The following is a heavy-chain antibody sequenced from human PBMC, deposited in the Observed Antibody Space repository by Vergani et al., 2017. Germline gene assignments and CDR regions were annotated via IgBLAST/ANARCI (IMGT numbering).Heavy chain of an antibody. CDR1: GFTFSNSA. D-gene: IGHD3-16*01. Sequence: EVHLLESGGGLVQSGGSLRLSCAASGFTFSNSAVSWVRQVSGRGLEWVSGIDRNYGVKNGNSFEGRFSISRDNAKKAVFLQMNNLRHEDTALYFCVKDNDYDADGPFDLWGRGTLVTVSS. J-gene: IGHJ2*01. CDR2: IDRNYGVK. V-gene: IGHV3-9*01. CDR3: VKDNDYDADGPFDL.